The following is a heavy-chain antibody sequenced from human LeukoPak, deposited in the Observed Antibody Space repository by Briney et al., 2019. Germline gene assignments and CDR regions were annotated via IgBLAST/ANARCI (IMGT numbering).Heavy chain of an antibody. CDR2: TNAGNGNT. Sequence: ASVEVSCKASGYTFTSYAMHWVRQAPGQRLEWMGWTNAGNGNTKYSQKFQGRVTITRDTSASTAYMELSSLRSEDTAVYYCARARGPLLVGAMRVLSFYYWGQGTLVTVSS. V-gene: IGHV1-3*01. J-gene: IGHJ4*02. D-gene: IGHD1-26*01. CDR1: GYTFTSYA. CDR3: ARARGPLLVGAMRVLSFYY.